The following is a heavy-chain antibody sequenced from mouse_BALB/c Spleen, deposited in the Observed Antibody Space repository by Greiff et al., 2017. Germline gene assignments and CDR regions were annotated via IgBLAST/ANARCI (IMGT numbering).Heavy chain of an antibody. Sequence: VQLKESGPSLVKPSQTLSLTCSVTGDSITSGYWNWIRKFPGNKLEYMGYISYSGSTYYNPSLKSRISITRDTSKNQYYLQLNSVTTEDTATYYCARSDYYGSRRGWYFDVWGAGTTVTVSS. D-gene: IGHD1-1*01. V-gene: IGHV3-8*02. CDR2: ISYSGST. CDR3: ARSDYYGSRRGWYFDV. CDR1: GDSITSGY. J-gene: IGHJ1*01.